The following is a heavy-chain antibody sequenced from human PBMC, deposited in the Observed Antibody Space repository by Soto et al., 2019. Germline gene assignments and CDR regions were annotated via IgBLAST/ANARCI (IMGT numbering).Heavy chain of an antibody. CDR1: GGSVNIGTYY. J-gene: IGHJ4*02. Sequence: PSETLSLTCTVPGGSVNIGTYYWILIRQPPGKGLEWIGFIHYSGSTNYNPSLKSRVTMSVDTSKNQFSLKLTSVNAADTAVYYCTRGGDAYKNGHWGQGTLVTVSS. D-gene: IGHD2-21*01. CDR2: IHYSGST. CDR3: TRGGDAYKNGH. V-gene: IGHV4-61*01.